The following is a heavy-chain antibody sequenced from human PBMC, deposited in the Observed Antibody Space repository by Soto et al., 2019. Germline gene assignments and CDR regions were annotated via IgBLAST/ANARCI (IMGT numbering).Heavy chain of an antibody. CDR3: ARFYVFVVAGTDYYYYMDV. Sequence: QVQLVQSGAEVKKPGASVKVSCKASGYTFTSYAMHWVRQAPGQRLEWMGWINAGNGNTKYSQKFQGRVTITRDTSASTAYMELSSLRSEDTAVYYCARFYVFVVAGTDYYYYMDVWGKGTTVTVSS. CDR2: INAGNGNT. CDR1: GYTFTSYA. D-gene: IGHD6-19*01. J-gene: IGHJ6*03. V-gene: IGHV1-3*01.